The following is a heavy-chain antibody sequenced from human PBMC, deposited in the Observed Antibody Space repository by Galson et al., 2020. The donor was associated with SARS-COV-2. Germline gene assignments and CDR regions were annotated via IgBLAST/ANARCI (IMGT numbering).Heavy chain of an antibody. Sequence: GESLKISCEASGFTFDNYVMTWVRQAPGQGLEWVSSISGIGGKTYYADSVKGRFTISRDNSKNTLLLQMNSLTVDDTAVYFGAKGHVVRFLGWSPGRSCYLDCWGQGGLVTVSS. CDR1: GFTFDNYV. V-gene: IGHV3-23*01. D-gene: IGHD3-3*01. CDR2: ISGIGGKT. CDR3: AKGHVVRFLGWSPGRSCYLDC. J-gene: IGHJ4*02.